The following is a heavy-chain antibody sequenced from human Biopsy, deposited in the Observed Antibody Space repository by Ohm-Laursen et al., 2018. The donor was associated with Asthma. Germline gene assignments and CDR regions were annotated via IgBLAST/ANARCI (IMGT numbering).Heavy chain of an antibody. Sequence: ASVKVSCKASGYTFTSYYMHWVRQAPGQGLEWMGMINPFGGSSNFAQKFQGRLTMTRDTSTRTVYMELSSLRSEDTAVYYCAREATSGEVPFGYFYALDVWGEGTTVTVSS. CDR3: AREATSGEVPFGYFYALDV. J-gene: IGHJ6*04. CDR2: INPFGGSS. CDR1: GYTFTSYY. V-gene: IGHV1-46*01. D-gene: IGHD2-2*01.